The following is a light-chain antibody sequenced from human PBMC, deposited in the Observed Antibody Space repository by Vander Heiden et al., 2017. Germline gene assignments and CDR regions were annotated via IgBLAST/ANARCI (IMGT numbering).Light chain of an antibody. CDR1: QSVGSSH. J-gene: IGKJ1*01. CDR3: QQYGPSRTWT. V-gene: IGKV3-20*01. CDR2: GAS. Sequence: EIVLTQSPAILSLSPGERAILSCRTSQSVGSSHLAWYQQKPGQAPRLRIYGASNRATGIPDRVSGSGFGTDVTLTISRLEPEDFAVYYCQQYGPSRTWTFGPGTRVEVK.